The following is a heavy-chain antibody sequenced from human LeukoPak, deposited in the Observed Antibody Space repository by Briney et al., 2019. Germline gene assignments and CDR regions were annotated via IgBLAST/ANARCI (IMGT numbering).Heavy chain of an antibody. CDR2: ISGSGGST. J-gene: IGHJ6*03. D-gene: IGHD3-10*01. CDR1: GFTLSSYA. V-gene: IGHV3-23*01. CDR3: ARGNYGSGSYGYYYYYYMDV. Sequence: PGGSLRLSCAASGFTLSSYAMSWVRQAPGKGLERVSAISGSGGSTYYADSVKGRFTISRDNSKNTLYLQMNSLRAEDTAVYYCARGNYGSGSYGYYYYYYMDVWGKGTTVTISS.